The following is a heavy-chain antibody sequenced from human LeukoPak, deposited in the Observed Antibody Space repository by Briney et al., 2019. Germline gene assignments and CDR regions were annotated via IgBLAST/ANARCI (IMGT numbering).Heavy chain of an antibody. CDR2: IYPGDSAT. CDR3: ARQRFTMRAYAGNCFDH. Sequence: GESLNICCKTSGYIFTTYMICLVRPIPGKGLGWMGIIYPGDSATRYNPFFQDEITISAVKSISTAYLKWSSLKVSDTAMYYCARQRFTMRAYAGNCFDHWGQGTLVTVSS. CDR1: GYIFTTYM. D-gene: IGHD3-10*01. J-gene: IGHJ5*02. V-gene: IGHV5-51*01.